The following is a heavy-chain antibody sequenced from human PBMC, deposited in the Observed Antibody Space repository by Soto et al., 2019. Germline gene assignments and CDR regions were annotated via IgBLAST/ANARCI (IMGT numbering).Heavy chain of an antibody. J-gene: IGHJ4*02. Sequence: DLVESGGGVVQPGRSLRLSCAASGFTFSDYAMNWVRQAPGKGLEWVAVTSFDGNHKYYADSVKGRFTISKDNSKNTLHLQMNSLRGEDSAVYYCARGDHYIFRTGHYTLAGLDFWGQGTLVTVSS. V-gene: IGHV3-30-3*01. CDR3: ARGDHYIFRTGHYTLAGLDF. CDR1: GFTFSDYA. CDR2: TSFDGNHK. D-gene: IGHD3-3*01.